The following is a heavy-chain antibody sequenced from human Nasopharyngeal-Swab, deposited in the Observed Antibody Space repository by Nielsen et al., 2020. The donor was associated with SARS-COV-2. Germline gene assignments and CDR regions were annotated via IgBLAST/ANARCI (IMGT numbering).Heavy chain of an antibody. CDR1: GFILEDYA. D-gene: IGHD3-3*01. CDR2: ISGDGDSA. V-gene: IGHV3-43*02. Sequence: GESLKISCVASGFILEDYAMHWVRPAPGKGLEWVSLISGDGDSASYRDFVKGRFTISRENNKNSLYLQMNSLTVEETALYYCAKPFWSGYYSGDSFDFWGQGTMVTVSS. CDR3: AKPFWSGYYSGDSFDF. J-gene: IGHJ3*01.